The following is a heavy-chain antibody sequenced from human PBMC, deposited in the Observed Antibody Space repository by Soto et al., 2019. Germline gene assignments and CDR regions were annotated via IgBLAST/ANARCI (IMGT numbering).Heavy chain of an antibody. Sequence: PGGSLRLSCAASRFTFSSYGMHWVRQAPGKGLEWVAVISYDGSNKYYADSVKGRFTISRDNSKNTLYLQMNSLRAEDTALYYCSGGYYGMDVWGQGTTVTVSS. CDR1: RFTFSSYG. V-gene: IGHV3-30*03. J-gene: IGHJ6*02. D-gene: IGHD2-15*01. CDR3: SGGYYGMDV. CDR2: ISYDGSNK.